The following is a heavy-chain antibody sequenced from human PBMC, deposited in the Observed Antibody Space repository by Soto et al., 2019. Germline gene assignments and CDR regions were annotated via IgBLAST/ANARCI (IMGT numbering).Heavy chain of an antibody. V-gene: IGHV3-74*01. Sequence: EVQLVESGGGLVQPGGSLRLSCAAPGFTFSSYWMHWVRQAPGKGLVWVSRINSDGSSTNYADSVKGRFTISRDDAKNTLYLQMNSLRAEDTAVYYCAGDKWGWLQSLWGQGTLVTVSS. CDR1: GFTFSSYW. CDR2: INSDGSST. D-gene: IGHD7-27*01. CDR3: AGDKWGWLQSL. J-gene: IGHJ4*02.